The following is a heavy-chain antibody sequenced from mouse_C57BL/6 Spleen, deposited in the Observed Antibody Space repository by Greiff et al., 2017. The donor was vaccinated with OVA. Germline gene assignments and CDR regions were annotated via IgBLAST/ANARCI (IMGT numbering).Heavy chain of an antibody. CDR3: ARDRDYYGSTFAY. D-gene: IGHD1-1*01. CDR2: ISDGGSYT. V-gene: IGHV5-4*01. Sequence: DVHLVESGGGLVKPGGSLKLSCAASGFTFSSYAMSWVRQTPEQRLEWVATISDGGSYTYYPANVKGRFTISRDNAKNNLYLQMSNLKSEDTAMYDGARDRDYYGSTFAYWGQGTLVTVSA. J-gene: IGHJ3*01. CDR1: GFTFSSYA.